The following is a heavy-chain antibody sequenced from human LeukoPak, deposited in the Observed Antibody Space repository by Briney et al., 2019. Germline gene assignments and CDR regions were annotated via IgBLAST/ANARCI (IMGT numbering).Heavy chain of an antibody. CDR1: GGTFSSYA. Sequence: GSSLKVSCKASGGTFSSYAISWVRQAPGQGNEWMGGIIPIFGTANYAQKFQGRVTITTDESTSTAYMELSSLRSEDTAVYYCARGQQLDLYYFDYWGQGTLVTVSS. CDR2: IIPIFGTA. V-gene: IGHV1-69*05. D-gene: IGHD6-13*01. J-gene: IGHJ4*02. CDR3: ARGQQLDLYYFDY.